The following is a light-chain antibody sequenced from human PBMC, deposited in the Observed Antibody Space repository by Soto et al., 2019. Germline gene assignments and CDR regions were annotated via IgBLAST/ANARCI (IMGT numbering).Light chain of an antibody. Sequence: QSVLTQPPSVSGAPGQRVTISCTGSSSNIGAGYDVHWYQQLPGTAPKLLIYGNSNRSSGVPDRFSGSKSGTSASLAITGLQAEDEADYYCQSYDSSLSDSVVFGGGTKLTVL. CDR1: SSNIGAGYD. J-gene: IGLJ2*01. CDR3: QSYDSSLSDSVV. CDR2: GNS. V-gene: IGLV1-40*01.